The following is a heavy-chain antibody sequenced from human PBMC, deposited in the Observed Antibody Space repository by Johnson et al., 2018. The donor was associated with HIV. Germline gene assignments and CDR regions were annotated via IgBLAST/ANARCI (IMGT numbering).Heavy chain of an antibody. CDR3: ARVGTVRDAFDI. CDR1: GFNFSDYY. CDR2: IYSGGST. D-gene: IGHD7-27*01. J-gene: IGHJ3*02. V-gene: IGHV3-66*01. Sequence: VQLVESGGGLVKPGGSLRLSCAASGFNFSDYYMSWIRQAPGKGLEWVSVIYSGGSTYYADSVKGRFTISRDNSKNTLYLQMNSLRAEDTAVYYCARVGTVRDAFDIWGQGTMVTVSS.